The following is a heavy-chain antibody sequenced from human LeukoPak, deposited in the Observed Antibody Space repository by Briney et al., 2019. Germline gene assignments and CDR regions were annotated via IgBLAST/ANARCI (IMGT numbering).Heavy chain of an antibody. CDR2: IYTSGST. CDR3: ARGITMVRGVLEANWFDP. D-gene: IGHD3-10*01. J-gene: IGHJ5*02. Sequence: SETLSLTCTVFGGSISSGSYYWSWIRQPAGKGLEWIGRIYTSGSTNYNPSLKSRVTISVDTSKNQFSLKLSSVTAADTAVYYCARGITMVRGVLEANWFDPWGQGTLVTVSS. V-gene: IGHV4-61*02. CDR1: GGSISSGSYY.